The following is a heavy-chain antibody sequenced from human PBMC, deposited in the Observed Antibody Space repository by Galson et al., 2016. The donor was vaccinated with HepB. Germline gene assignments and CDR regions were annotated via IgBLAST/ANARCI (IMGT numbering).Heavy chain of an antibody. CDR3: ARDLVAVPFYAAFDI. V-gene: IGHV3-66*01. CDR2: IYSGGST. CDR1: GFTVSSNY. J-gene: IGHJ3*02. D-gene: IGHD2/OR15-2a*01. Sequence: SLRLSCAASGFTVSSNYMSWVRQAPGKGLEWVSVIYSGGSTYYADSVKGRFTISRDNSKNTLYLQMNSLRAEDTAVYYFARDLVAVPFYAAFDIWGQGTMVTVSS.